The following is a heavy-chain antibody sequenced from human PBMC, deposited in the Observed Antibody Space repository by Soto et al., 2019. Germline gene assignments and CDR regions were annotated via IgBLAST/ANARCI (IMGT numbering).Heavy chain of an antibody. V-gene: IGHV3-48*01. CDR1: GFTFSTYS. CDR3: AGQGGSRLNWFDP. Sequence: EVQLVESGGGLVQPGGSLRLSGAASGFTFSTYSMNWVRQAPGKGLEWVSYISSSTIYYADSVKGRFTISRDNAKNSLYLQMNSLRAEDTAVYYCAGQGGSRLNWFDPWGQGTLVTVSS. D-gene: IGHD6-13*01. CDR2: ISSSTI. J-gene: IGHJ5*02.